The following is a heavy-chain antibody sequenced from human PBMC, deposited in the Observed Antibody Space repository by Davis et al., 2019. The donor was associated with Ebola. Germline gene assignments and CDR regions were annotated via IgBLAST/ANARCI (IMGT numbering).Heavy chain of an antibody. D-gene: IGHD1-1*01. Sequence: GESLKISCKGSGYSFTSYWIGWVRQMPGKGLEWMGIIYPGDSDTRYSPSFQGQVTISADKSISTAYLQWSRLKASDTAMYYCARQKVTGTYYYYYGMDVWGQGTTVTVSS. CDR2: IYPGDSDT. CDR1: GYSFTSYW. J-gene: IGHJ6*02. V-gene: IGHV5-51*01. CDR3: ARQKVTGTYYYYYGMDV.